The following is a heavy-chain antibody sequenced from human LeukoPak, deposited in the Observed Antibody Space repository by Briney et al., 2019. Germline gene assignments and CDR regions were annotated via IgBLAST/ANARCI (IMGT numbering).Heavy chain of an antibody. D-gene: IGHD2-2*01. CDR1: GFTFSSYA. Sequence: PGGSLRLSCAASGFTFSSYAMSWVRQAPGKGLEWVSAISGSGGSTYYADSVKGRFTISRDNSKNTLYLQMNSLRAEDTAVYYCAKYGGSTSARGYFQHWGQGTLVTVSS. CDR2: ISGSGGST. V-gene: IGHV3-23*01. J-gene: IGHJ1*01. CDR3: AKYGGSTSARGYFQH.